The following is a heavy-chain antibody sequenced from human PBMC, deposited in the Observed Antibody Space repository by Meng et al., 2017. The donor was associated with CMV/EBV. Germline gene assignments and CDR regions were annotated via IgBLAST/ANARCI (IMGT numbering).Heavy chain of an antibody. CDR3: AREVPAGGAFDI. V-gene: IGHV4-59*01. Sequence: SETLSLTCTVSGGSISSYYWSWIRQPPGKGLEWIGYTYYSGSTNYNPSLKSRVTISVDTSKNQFSLKLSSVTAADTAVYYCAREVPAGGAFDIWGQGTMVTVSS. CDR1: GGSISSYY. CDR2: TYYSGST. D-gene: IGHD2-2*01. J-gene: IGHJ3*02.